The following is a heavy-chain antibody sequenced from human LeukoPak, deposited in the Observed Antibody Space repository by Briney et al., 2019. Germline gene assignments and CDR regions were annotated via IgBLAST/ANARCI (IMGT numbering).Heavy chain of an antibody. CDR1: GFTFSTYG. Sequence: GGSLRLSCAASGFTFSTYGMSWVRQAPGKGLEWVANIKQDGSEKYYVDSVKGRFTISRDNAKNSLYLQMNSLRAEDTAVYYCARGYCSGGSCYSHYYYYYYMDVWGKGTTVTVSS. V-gene: IGHV3-7*01. CDR3: ARGYCSGGSCYSHYYYYYYMDV. CDR2: IKQDGSEK. J-gene: IGHJ6*03. D-gene: IGHD2-15*01.